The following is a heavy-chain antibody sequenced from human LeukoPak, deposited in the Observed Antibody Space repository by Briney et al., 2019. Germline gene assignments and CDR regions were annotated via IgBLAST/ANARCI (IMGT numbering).Heavy chain of an antibody. CDR1: AGSISSYY. V-gene: IGHV4-59*01. CDR2: IYYSGRT. J-gene: IGHJ6*02. D-gene: IGHD2-21*02. Sequence: SVTLSLTCTVSAGSISSYYWSWIRQPPGKGLEWIVYIYYSGRTNYNPSLSRRVTISVDTSKNQFSMKLSSVTAADPAVYYCARVGCGGDCRIYYYYYGMDVWGQGTTVTVSS. CDR3: ARVGCGGDCRIYYYYYGMDV.